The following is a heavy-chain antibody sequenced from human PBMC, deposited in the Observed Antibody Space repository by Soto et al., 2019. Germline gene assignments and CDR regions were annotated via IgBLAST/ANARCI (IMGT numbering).Heavy chain of an antibody. CDR1: GGSISSYY. Sequence: SSETLSLTCTVSGGSISSYYWSWIRQPPGKGLEWIGYIYYSGSTNYNPSLKSRVTISVDTSKNQFSLKLSSVTAADTAVYYCARVRLKPQPDDYWGQGTLVTVSS. V-gene: IGHV4-59*08. J-gene: IGHJ4*02. D-gene: IGHD3-10*01. CDR2: IYYSGST. CDR3: ARVRLKPQPDDY.